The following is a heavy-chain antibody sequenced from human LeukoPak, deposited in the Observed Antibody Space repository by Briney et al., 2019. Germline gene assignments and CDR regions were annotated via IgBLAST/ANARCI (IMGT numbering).Heavy chain of an antibody. D-gene: IGHD3-22*01. CDR1: GFTFTNYA. J-gene: IGHJ4*02. CDR2: ISGSGGTT. CDR3: AKSNYFDSGGYYFFDN. V-gene: IGHV3-23*01. Sequence: GGSLRLSCVASGFTFTNYAMSWVRQAPGKGLEWVSTISGSGGTTSYADSGKGRFTISRDNSKSTLYLQMNSLRAEDAALYYCAKSNYFDSGGYYFFDNWGQGTLVTVSS.